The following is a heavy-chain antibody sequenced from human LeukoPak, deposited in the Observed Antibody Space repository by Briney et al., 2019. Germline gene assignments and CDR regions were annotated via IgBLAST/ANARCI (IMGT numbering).Heavy chain of an antibody. CDR1: GYSISSGYY. CDR3: ARAWDWWFDP. V-gene: IGHV4-38-2*02. Sequence: SETLSLTCTVSGYSISSGYYWGWIRPPPGKGREWIRTIYHSGSTYYNPSLQSRVTISVDTSKNQFSLKLSSVTAADAAVYYCARAWDWWFDPWGQGTLVTVSS. D-gene: IGHD3/OR15-3a*01. J-gene: IGHJ5*02. CDR2: IYHSGST.